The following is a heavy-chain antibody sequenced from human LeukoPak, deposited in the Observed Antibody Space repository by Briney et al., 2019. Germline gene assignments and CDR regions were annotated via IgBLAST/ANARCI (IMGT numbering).Heavy chain of an antibody. CDR1: GGTFSSYA. J-gene: IGHJ4*02. D-gene: IGHD5-24*01. V-gene: IGHV1-69*13. Sequence: ASVKVSCKASGGTFSSYAISWVRQAPGQGLEWMGGIIPIFGTANYAQKFQGRVTITADESTSTAYMELSSLRSEDTAVYYCARDPRDGVQWYYFDYWGQGTLVTVSS. CDR3: ARDPRDGVQWYYFDY. CDR2: IIPIFGTA.